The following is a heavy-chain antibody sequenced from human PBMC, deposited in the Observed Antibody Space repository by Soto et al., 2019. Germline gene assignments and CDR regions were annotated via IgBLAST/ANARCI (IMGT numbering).Heavy chain of an antibody. CDR3: ARESHDILTGPPWVWYFDL. CDR2: INDRGSI. D-gene: IGHD3-9*01. Sequence: QVQLQQWGAGPLRPLETLSLTCGVSGGSFSGYYWAWIRKSPGNGLEWIGEINDRGSINYNPSLKSRVSISVDTSKNHYSLNLRSVTAADTAVYYCARESHDILTGPPWVWYFDLWGRGNLVTVSS. V-gene: IGHV4-34*01. J-gene: IGHJ2*01. CDR1: GGSFSGYY.